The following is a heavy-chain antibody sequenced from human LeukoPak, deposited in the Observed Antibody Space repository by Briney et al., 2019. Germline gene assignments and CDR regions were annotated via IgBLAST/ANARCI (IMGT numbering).Heavy chain of an antibody. CDR1: GFGFSNYW. CDR3: ARDRGYSNFDY. V-gene: IGHV3-7*01. Sequence: GGSLSLSCAASGFGFSNYWMSWVRQAPGKGLEWVANMNEDGSEKNYVDSVKGRFTISRDNAQDSLYLQMNSLRAEDTAVYYCARDRGYSNFDYWGQGTLLTVSS. D-gene: IGHD4-11*01. J-gene: IGHJ4*02. CDR2: MNEDGSEK.